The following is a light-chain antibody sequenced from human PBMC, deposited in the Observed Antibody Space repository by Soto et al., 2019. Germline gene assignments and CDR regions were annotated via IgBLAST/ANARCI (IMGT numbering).Light chain of an antibody. CDR1: QSLVHSDGNTY. Sequence: DIVMTQTPLSSPVTLGQPASISCRSSQSLVHSDGNTYLSWLQQRPGQPPRLLIYQIYNRFSGAPDRFSGSGAGTDFTLKISRVEAEDVGVYSCMQATQFPLTFGGGTKVEI. CDR2: QIY. V-gene: IGKV2-24*01. J-gene: IGKJ4*01. CDR3: MQATQFPLT.